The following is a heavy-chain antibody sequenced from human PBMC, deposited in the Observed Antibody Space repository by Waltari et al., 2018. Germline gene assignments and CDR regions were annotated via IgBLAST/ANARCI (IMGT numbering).Heavy chain of an antibody. J-gene: IGHJ4*02. Sequence: QVQLQESGPGLVKPSETLSLTCAVSGYSISSGYYWGWPRQPPGKGLEWIGIIHHSGAPYSTPSPKSRVTISVQTSKNHFSLKLSSVTAADTAVYYCARRGGGTVPFDYWGQGTLVTVSS. CDR3: ARRGGGTVPFDY. CDR2: IHHSGAP. D-gene: IGHD3-16*01. CDR1: GYSISSGYY. V-gene: IGHV4-38-2*01.